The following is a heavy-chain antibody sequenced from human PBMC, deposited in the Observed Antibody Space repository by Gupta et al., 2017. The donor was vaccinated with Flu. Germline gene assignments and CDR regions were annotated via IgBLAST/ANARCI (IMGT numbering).Heavy chain of an antibody. D-gene: IGHD1-1*01. Sequence: QVQLQESGPGLVKPSETLSLTCTVSGDSVSSGSYYWSWIRQPPGKGLQWIGYIYYSGSTNYNPSLKSRVTISVDTSKNQFSLKMSSVTAADTALYYCARENEYYLDYWGQGTLVTVSS. CDR2: IYYSGST. CDR1: GDSVSSGSYY. V-gene: IGHV4-61*01. CDR3: ARENEYYLDY. J-gene: IGHJ4*02.